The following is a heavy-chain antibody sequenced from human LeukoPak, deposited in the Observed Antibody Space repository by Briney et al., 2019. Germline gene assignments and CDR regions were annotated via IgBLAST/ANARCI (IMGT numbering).Heavy chain of an antibody. D-gene: IGHD2-8*02. CDR1: GGSISTTY. Sequence: SETLSLTCSVSGGSISTTYWSWIRQPPGKGLEWIGYVHYSGSTNYNPSLNSRVTISVDTSKNQFSLNLTSVTAADTAVYYCAKDLVGSNVDRAFDIWGQGTMVTVSS. CDR2: VHYSGST. CDR3: AKDLVGSNVDRAFDI. V-gene: IGHV4-59*12. J-gene: IGHJ3*02.